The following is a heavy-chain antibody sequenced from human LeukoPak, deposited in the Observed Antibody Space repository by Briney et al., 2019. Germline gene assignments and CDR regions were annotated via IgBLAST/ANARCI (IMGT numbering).Heavy chain of an antibody. CDR3: ARLAGYYGSGLRAFDI. V-gene: IGHV3-43*01. CDR2: ISWDGGST. D-gene: IGHD3-10*01. CDR1: GFTFDDYT. Sequence: PGGSLRLSCAASGFTFDDYTMHWVRQAPGKGLEWVSLISWDGGSTYYADSVKGRFTISRDNSKSSLYLQMNSLRTEDTALYYCARLAGYYGSGLRAFDIWGQGTMVTVSS. J-gene: IGHJ3*02.